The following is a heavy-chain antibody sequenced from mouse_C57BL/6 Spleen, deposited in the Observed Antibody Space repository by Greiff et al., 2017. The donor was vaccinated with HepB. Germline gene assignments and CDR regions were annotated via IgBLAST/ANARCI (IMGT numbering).Heavy chain of an antibody. V-gene: IGHV1-15*01. CDR1: GYTFTDYE. D-gene: IGHD1-1*01. Sequence: QVQLQQSGAELVRPGASVTLSCKASGYTFTDYEMHWVKQTPVHGLEWIGAIDPETGGTAYNQKFKGKAILTADKSSSTAYMELRSLTSEDSAVYYCTRRGAFITTVVDWYFDVWGTGTTVTVSS. CDR2: IDPETGGT. J-gene: IGHJ1*03. CDR3: TRRGAFITTVVDWYFDV.